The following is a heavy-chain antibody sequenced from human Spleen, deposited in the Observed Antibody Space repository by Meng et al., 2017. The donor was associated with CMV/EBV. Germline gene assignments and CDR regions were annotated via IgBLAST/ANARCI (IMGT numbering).Heavy chain of an antibody. CDR2: ISGSRDIA. Sequence: ASFGFTFSTSAMPLVLQAPRKGLEFVSSISGSRDIAYYADSVKGRFSISKDNSKNTLSLQMNSLRAEDTAVYCCASRQGSNWGPFNYWGQGTLVTVSS. D-gene: IGHD7-27*01. J-gene: IGHJ4*02. CDR1: GFTFSTSA. CDR3: ASRQGSNWGPFNY. V-gene: IGHV3-23*01.